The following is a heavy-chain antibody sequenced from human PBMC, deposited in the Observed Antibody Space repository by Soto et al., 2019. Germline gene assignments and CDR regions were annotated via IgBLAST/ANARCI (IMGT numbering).Heavy chain of an antibody. J-gene: IGHJ2*01. V-gene: IGHV1-69*12. CDR3: ARGNHRWLQLWYFDL. D-gene: IGHD5-12*01. CDR2: IIPIFGTA. CDR1: GGTFSSYT. Sequence: QVQLVQPGAEVKKPGSSVTVSFKASGGTFSSYTISWVRQAPGQGLEWMGGIIPIFGTANYAQKFQGRVTITADESTSTAYMELSSLRSEDTTVYYCARGNHRWLQLWYFDLWGRGTLVTVSS.